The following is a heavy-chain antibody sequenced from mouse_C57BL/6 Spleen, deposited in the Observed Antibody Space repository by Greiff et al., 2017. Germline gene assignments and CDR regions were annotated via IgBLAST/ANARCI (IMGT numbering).Heavy chain of an antibody. Sequence: QVQLQQPGAELVMPGASVKLSCTASGYTFTSYWMHWVKQRPGQGLEWIGEIDPSDSYTYYTQTFKGRSTVTLDKSPSTTYMQLNSLTSEDSAVYYCVYGEWFAVWGQGTLVTVSA. V-gene: IGHV1-69*01. CDR2: IDPSDSYT. J-gene: IGHJ3*01. CDR1: GYTFTSYW. D-gene: IGHD1-1*01. CDR3: VYGEWFAV.